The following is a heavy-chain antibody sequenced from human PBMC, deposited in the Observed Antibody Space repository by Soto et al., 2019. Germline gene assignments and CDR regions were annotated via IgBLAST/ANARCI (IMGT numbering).Heavy chain of an antibody. CDR1: GFTFSSYS. J-gene: IGHJ3*02. V-gene: IGHV3-21*01. CDR2: ISSSSSYI. Sequence: PGGSLRVPWAASGFTFSSYSMNWVRQAPGKGLEWVSSISSSSSYIYYADSVKGRFTISRDNAKNSLYLQMNSLRAEDTAVYYCARDLYGSGSYSPPVAFDIWGQGTMVTVSS. D-gene: IGHD3-10*01. CDR3: ARDLYGSGSYSPPVAFDI.